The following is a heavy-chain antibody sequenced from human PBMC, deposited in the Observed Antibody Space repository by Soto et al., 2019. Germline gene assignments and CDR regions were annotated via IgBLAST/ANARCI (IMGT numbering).Heavy chain of an antibody. Sequence: XGSLRLSCSAAGFTFSDYYMSWVRQAPGKGLEWVSYISTGSTYISYTDSVKGRFAVSRDNAKNSLYLQMNSLRVEDTAVYYCARGLRLHYYIIDVWGQGTSVTVSS. CDR2: ISTGSTYI. CDR1: GFTFSDYY. D-gene: IGHD2-15*01. V-gene: IGHV3-11*06. CDR3: ARGLRLHYYIIDV. J-gene: IGHJ6*02.